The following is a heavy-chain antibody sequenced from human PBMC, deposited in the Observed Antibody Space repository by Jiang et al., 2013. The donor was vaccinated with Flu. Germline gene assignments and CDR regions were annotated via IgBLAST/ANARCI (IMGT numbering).Heavy chain of an antibody. CDR1: GFTFSSFG. Sequence: LESGGDVVQPGRSLRLSCAASGFTFSSFGIHWVRQAPGKGLEWVALISYDGSNKYYADSVKGRFTISRDNSKNTVYLQMNSLRIDDTAVFYCAREDPRGPFYYGMDVWGQGTTVTVSS. CDR2: ISYDGSNK. CDR3: AREDPRGPFYYGMDV. V-gene: IGHV3-30*03. J-gene: IGHJ6*02.